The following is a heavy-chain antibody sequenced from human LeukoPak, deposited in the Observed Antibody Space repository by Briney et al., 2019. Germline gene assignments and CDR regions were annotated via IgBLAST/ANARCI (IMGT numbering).Heavy chain of an antibody. CDR2: ISSSSSTI. Sequence: GGSLRLSCAASGFTFSTYSMNWVRQAPGKGLEWVSYISSSSSTIYYADSVKGRFTISRDNAKNSLYLQMNSLRAEDTAVYYCARVLPGSSKGGAFDYWGQGTLVTVSS. D-gene: IGHD1-26*01. CDR1: GFTFSTYS. J-gene: IGHJ4*02. CDR3: ARVLPGSSKGGAFDY. V-gene: IGHV3-48*01.